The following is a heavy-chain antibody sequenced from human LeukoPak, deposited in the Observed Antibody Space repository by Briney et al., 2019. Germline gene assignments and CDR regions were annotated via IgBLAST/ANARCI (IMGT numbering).Heavy chain of an antibody. Sequence: ASVKVSCKASGYTLTSYGISWVRQAPGQGLEWMGWISAYNGNTNYAQKLQGGVTMTTDTSTSTAYMDLRSLRSDDTAVYYCTRDGGYYYDSSGYYRAYWGQGTLVTVSS. V-gene: IGHV1-18*01. CDR1: GYTLTSYG. J-gene: IGHJ4*02. CDR3: TRDGGYYYDSSGYYRAY. CDR2: ISAYNGNT. D-gene: IGHD3-22*01.